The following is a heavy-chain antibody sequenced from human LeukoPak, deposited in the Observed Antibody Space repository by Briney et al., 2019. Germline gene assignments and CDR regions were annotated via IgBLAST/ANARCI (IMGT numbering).Heavy chain of an antibody. V-gene: IGHV3-72*01. CDR3: ARAGRSGSYADY. Sequence: GGSLRLSCAASGFTFSDHYMDWVRQAPGKGLEWVGRTRNKANSYTTEYAASVKGRFTISRRDSKNSLYLQMNSLKTEDTAVYYCARAGRSGSYADYWGQGTLVTVSS. CDR2: TRNKANSYTT. D-gene: IGHD1-26*01. CDR1: GFTFSDHY. J-gene: IGHJ4*02.